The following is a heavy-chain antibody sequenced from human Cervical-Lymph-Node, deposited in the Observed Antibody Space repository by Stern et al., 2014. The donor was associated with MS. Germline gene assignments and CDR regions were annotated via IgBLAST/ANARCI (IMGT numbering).Heavy chain of an antibody. Sequence: QVQLQESGPGLVKPSETLSLICSVSGGSISSSYWTWIRRPPGRGLEWLGYIHHSGTTNYNPSLKSRITLSSDTSKNQISLNLRSVTTADTAVYYCARETHDFRDYYTAPLDHWGQGVLVTVSS. J-gene: IGHJ4*02. D-gene: IGHD3/OR15-3a*01. CDR1: GGSISSSY. CDR2: IHHSGTT. V-gene: IGHV4-59*01. CDR3: ARETHDFRDYYTAPLDH.